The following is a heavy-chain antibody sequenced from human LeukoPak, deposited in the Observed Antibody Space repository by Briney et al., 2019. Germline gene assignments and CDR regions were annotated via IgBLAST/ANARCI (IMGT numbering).Heavy chain of an antibody. CDR3: AKDNYLRVWLSGSSLFDY. Sequence: GGSLRLSCAASGFTFSSFAMSWVRQAPGKGLEWVSAISGSGGSTYYADSVEGRFTISRDNSKNTLYLQMNSLRAEDTAVYYCAKDNYLRVWLSGSSLFDYWGQGILVTVSS. D-gene: IGHD3-10*01. V-gene: IGHV3-23*01. J-gene: IGHJ4*02. CDR2: ISGSGGST. CDR1: GFTFSSFA.